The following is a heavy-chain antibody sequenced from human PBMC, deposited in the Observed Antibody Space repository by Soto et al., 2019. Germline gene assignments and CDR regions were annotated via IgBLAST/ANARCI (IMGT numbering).Heavy chain of an antibody. CDR2: IYPGDSDT. D-gene: IGHD3-10*01. CDR3: ALASLYYGSGSYYNGFDY. CDR1: GYSFTSYW. V-gene: IGHV5-51*01. Sequence: PGESLKISCKGSGYSFTSYWIGWVRPMPGKGLEWMGIIYPGDSDTRYSPSFQGQVTISADKSISTAYLQWSSLKASDTAMYYCALASLYYGSGSYYNGFDYWGQGTLVTVSS. J-gene: IGHJ4*02.